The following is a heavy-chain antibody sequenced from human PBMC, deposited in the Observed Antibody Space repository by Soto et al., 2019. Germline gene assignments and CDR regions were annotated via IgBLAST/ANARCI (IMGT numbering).Heavy chain of an antibody. CDR3: ARGWGLDP. Sequence: EVQLVESGGGLVQPGGSLRLSCAASGFTFNSYWMTWVRQAPGKGLEWVANIKQDVSEKYYVDSVKGRFTISRDNAKNSLYLQMNSLRAEDTAVYYCARGWGLDPWGQGTLVTVSS. D-gene: IGHD1-26*01. J-gene: IGHJ5*02. CDR1: GFTFNSYW. CDR2: IKQDVSEK. V-gene: IGHV3-7*04.